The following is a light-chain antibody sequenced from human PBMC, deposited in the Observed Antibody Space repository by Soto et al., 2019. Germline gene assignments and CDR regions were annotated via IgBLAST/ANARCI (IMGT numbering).Light chain of an antibody. J-gene: IGLJ1*01. CDR1: SSNIGSNY. CDR2: RNN. V-gene: IGLV1-47*01. Sequence: QSVRTQPPWEAGDPGQSATSSCSGVSSNIGSNYVYWYQQLPGTAPKLLIYRNNQRPSGVPDRFPGSKSGTSASLAISGLRSEDEADYYCAAWDDSLSGYVFGTGTKVTVL. CDR3: AAWDDSLSGYV.